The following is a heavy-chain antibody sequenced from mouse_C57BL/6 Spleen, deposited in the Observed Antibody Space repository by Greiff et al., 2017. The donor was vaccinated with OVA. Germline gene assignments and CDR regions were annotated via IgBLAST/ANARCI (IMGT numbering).Heavy chain of an antibody. D-gene: IGHD1-1*01. CDR1: GFSLTSYG. CDR3: ASSTVVATGWYFDV. J-gene: IGHJ1*03. Sequence: VKLVESGPGLVQPSQSLSITCTVSGFSLTSYGVHWVRQSPGKGLEWLGVIWSGGSTDYNAAFISRLSISKDNSKSQVFFKMNSLQADDTAIYYWASSTVVATGWYFDVWGTGTTVTVSS. CDR2: IWSGGST. V-gene: IGHV2-2*01.